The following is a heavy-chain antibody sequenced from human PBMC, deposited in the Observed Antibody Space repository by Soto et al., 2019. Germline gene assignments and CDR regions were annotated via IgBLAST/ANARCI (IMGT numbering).Heavy chain of an antibody. V-gene: IGHV1-2*04. Sequence: QVQLVQSGAEVRKPGASVTVSCRSSGDSFNDYYIHWVRQAPGQWFEWMGWIKPNDGVTTYAQKFQGWVSMTRDTSIRTVYMQLSRLRSEDTAVYFCARESVGATAPLDYYYCYIDVWGTGTMVTVSS. CDR3: ARESVGATAPLDYYYCYIDV. CDR2: IKPNDGVT. D-gene: IGHD5-12*01. J-gene: IGHJ6*03. CDR1: GDSFNDYY.